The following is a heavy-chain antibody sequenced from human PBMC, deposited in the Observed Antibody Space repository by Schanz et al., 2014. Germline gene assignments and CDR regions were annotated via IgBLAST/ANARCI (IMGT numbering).Heavy chain of an antibody. CDR1: GFSVTSNS. V-gene: IGHV3-53*01. Sequence: EVQLVESGGGLIQPGGSLTLACAASGFSVTSNSMNWVRQAPGKGLEWVSVIHDRGNTYSADSVKGRFTIARDTSENTVYLQMNSLRAEDTAVYYCAKCIGWYGRCAFDIWGQGTMVTVSS. D-gene: IGHD6-19*01. J-gene: IGHJ3*02. CDR2: IHDRGNT. CDR3: AKCIGWYGRCAFDI.